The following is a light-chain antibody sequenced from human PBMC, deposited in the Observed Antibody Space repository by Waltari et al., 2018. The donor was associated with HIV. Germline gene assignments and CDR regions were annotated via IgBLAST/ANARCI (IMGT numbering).Light chain of an antibody. CDR2: EVT. CDR3: SSFAPTNKFYVL. J-gene: IGLJ2*01. Sequence: QSTLTQPPSASGSPGQSVTISCTGTSSAIGGYNFASWYQQPPGKAPKLIMTEVTKRPSGVPDRFSGSKSGNTASLTVSGLQADDEALYYCSSFAPTNKFYVLFGGGTTLTVL. V-gene: IGLV2-8*01. CDR1: SSAIGGYNF.